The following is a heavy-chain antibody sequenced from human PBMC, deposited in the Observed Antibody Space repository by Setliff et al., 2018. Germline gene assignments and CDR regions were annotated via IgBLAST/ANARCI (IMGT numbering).Heavy chain of an antibody. CDR1: GDSISSYY. CDR3: ARVTNWGLDLRFDP. V-gene: IGHV4-59*01. Sequence: KASETLSLTCTVSGDSISSYYWSWIRQPPGKGLEWIGHIYYSGSTNYNPSLKSRVTMSVATFENHFSLKLNSLTAADTAVYYCARVTNWGLDLRFDPWGQGILVTVSS. D-gene: IGHD7-27*01. J-gene: IGHJ5*02. CDR2: IYYSGST.